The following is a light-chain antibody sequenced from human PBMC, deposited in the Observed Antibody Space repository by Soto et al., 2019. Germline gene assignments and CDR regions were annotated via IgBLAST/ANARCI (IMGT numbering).Light chain of an antibody. CDR2: EVT. CDR1: GSDIAGYNY. CDR3: SSYADSNSVV. V-gene: IGLV2-14*01. J-gene: IGLJ2*01. Sequence: QSALTQPASVSGSLGQSITISCTGTGSDIAGYNYISWYQQLPGKAPKLMIYEVTIRPSGISNRFSGSKSGNTASLTISGLQAEDEADYCCSSYADSNSVVFGGGTQLTVL.